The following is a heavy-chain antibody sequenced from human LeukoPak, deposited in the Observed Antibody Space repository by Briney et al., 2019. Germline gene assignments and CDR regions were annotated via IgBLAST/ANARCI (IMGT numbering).Heavy chain of an antibody. J-gene: IGHJ6*03. CDR1: GYTFTSYG. CDR3: ARTRIVATARSVSYYYYYYMDV. Sequence: WASVKVSCKASGYTFTSYGISWVRQAPGQGLEWMGWISAYNGNTNYAQKLQGRVTMTTDTSTSTAYMELRSLRSDDTAVYYCARTRIVATARSVSYYYYYYMDVWGKGTTVTVSS. V-gene: IGHV1-18*01. CDR2: ISAYNGNT. D-gene: IGHD5-12*01.